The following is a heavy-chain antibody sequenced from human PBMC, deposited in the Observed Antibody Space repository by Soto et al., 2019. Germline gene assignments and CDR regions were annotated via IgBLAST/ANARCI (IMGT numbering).Heavy chain of an antibody. CDR1: GGSISSYY. D-gene: IGHD3-3*01. Sequence: QVQLQESGPGLVKPSETLSLTCTVSGGSISSYYWSWIRQPPGKGLEWIGYIYYSGSTNYNPSLKSRVTISVDTSKNQFSLKLSSVTAADTAVYYCARDRHGYYDFLSGGQGDWFDPWGQGTLVTVSS. CDR2: IYYSGST. J-gene: IGHJ5*02. V-gene: IGHV4-59*01. CDR3: ARDRHGYYDFLSGGQGDWFDP.